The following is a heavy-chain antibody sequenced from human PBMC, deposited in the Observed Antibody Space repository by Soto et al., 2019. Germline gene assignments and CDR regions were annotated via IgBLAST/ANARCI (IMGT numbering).Heavy chain of an antibody. D-gene: IGHD6-13*01. V-gene: IGHV1-46*03. J-gene: IGHJ5*02. Sequence: QVQLVQSGAEVKKPGASVKVSCKASGYTFTSYYMHWVRQAPGQGLEWMGIINPRGGSTSYAQKSQGSVPITRATSKSTVYRELRSRRSADTAGYYCARHSNIAAAANWFDPWGQGTLVTVSS. CDR3: ARHSNIAAAANWFDP. CDR2: INPRGGST. CDR1: GYTFTSYY.